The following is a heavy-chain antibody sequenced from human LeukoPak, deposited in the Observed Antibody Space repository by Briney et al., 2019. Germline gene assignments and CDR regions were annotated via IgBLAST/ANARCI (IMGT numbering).Heavy chain of an antibody. V-gene: IGHV3-66*01. Sequence: GGSLRLSCAASGFTVSSNYMSWVRQAPGKGLEWVSVIYSGGSTYYADSVKGRFTISRDNSKNTLYLQMNSLRAEDTAVYYCASTTVTTLDYYYMDVWGKGTTVTVSS. CDR1: GFTVSSNY. D-gene: IGHD4-17*01. J-gene: IGHJ6*03. CDR2: IYSGGST. CDR3: ASTTVTTLDYYYMDV.